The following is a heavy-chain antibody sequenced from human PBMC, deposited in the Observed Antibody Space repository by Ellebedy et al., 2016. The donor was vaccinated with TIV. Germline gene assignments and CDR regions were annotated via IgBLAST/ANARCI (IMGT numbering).Heavy chain of an antibody. CDR3: ARDRNSGIAVAGTRQYYYYYGMDV. CDR1: GGTFSSCA. V-gene: IGHV1-69*04. Sequence: SVKVSCKASGGTFSSCAISWVRQPPGQGLEWMGRIIPILGIANYAQKFQGRVTITADKSTSTAYMELTSLRSEDTAVYYCARDRNSGIAVAGTRQYYYYYGMDVWGQGTTVTVSS. D-gene: IGHD6-19*01. CDR2: IIPILGIA. J-gene: IGHJ6*02.